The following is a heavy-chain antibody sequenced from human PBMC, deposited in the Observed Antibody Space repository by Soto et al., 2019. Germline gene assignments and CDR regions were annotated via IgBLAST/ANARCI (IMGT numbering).Heavy chain of an antibody. CDR1: GFTFSSYA. Sequence: GGSLRLSCAASGFTFSSYAMSWVRQAPGKGLEWVSAISGSGGSTYYADSVKGRFTISRDNSKNTLYLQMNSLRAEDTAVYYCAKALGGGYYYGMDVWGQGTTVTVSS. CDR2: ISGSGGST. CDR3: AKALGGGYYYGMDV. J-gene: IGHJ6*02. V-gene: IGHV3-23*01. D-gene: IGHD3-16*01.